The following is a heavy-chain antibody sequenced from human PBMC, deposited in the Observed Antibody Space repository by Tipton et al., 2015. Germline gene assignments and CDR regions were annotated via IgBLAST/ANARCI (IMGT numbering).Heavy chain of an antibody. CDR2: ISSSSGAI. V-gene: IGHV3-48*04. D-gene: IGHD2-15*01. CDR3: ARDPAGVRGNCDL. J-gene: IGHJ4*02. Sequence: SLRLSCAASGFTFSSFTMNWVRQAPGRGLEWVSYISSSSGAIYYADSVNGRFTISRDDAKNSLHLQMNSLRAEDTAVYYCARDPAGVRGNCDLWGQGTLVSVSS. CDR1: GFTFSSFT.